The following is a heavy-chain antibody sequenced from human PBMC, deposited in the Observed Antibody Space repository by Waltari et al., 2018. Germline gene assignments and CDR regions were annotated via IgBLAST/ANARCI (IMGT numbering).Heavy chain of an antibody. CDR1: GASITHNNW. D-gene: IGHD3-9*01. J-gene: IGHJ4*02. CDR3: ARGLSQYGATTGFDY. Sequence: QVQLQESGPGLVKPSGTLSLTCVVSGASITHNNWWSWVRQAPGKGLEWIGQIYGSGSTSYNPSVKSRVTISADNSKNQFSLTLKSVTAADTALYFCARGLSQYGATTGFDYWGQGTRVSVSS. V-gene: IGHV4-4*02. CDR2: IYGSGST.